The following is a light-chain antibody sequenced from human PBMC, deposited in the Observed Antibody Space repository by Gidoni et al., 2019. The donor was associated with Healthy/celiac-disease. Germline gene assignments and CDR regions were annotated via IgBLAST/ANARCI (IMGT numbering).Light chain of an antibody. J-gene: IGLJ1*01. Sequence: QSALTQPRSVSGSPGQSVTISCTGTSSDVGGYNYVSWYQQHPGQAPKLMIYDVSEPPSGVPERFSGSKSCNMAPLTNFGLQAEDEADYYCCSYAGSYTLVFGTGTKVTVL. CDR2: DVS. V-gene: IGLV2-11*01. CDR3: CSYAGSYTLV. CDR1: SSDVGGYNY.